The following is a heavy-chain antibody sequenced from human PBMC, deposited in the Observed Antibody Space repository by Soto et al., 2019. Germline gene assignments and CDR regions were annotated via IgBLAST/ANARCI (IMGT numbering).Heavy chain of an antibody. CDR1: GFTFSSYG. CDR2: IWYDGSNK. CDR3: ARSMIVPPWGFDY. D-gene: IGHD3-22*01. Sequence: QVQLVESGGGVVQPGRSLRLSCAASGFTFSSYGMHWVRQAPGKGLEWVAVIWYDGSNKYYADSVKGRFTISRDNSKNTLYLQMNSLRGEDTAVYYCARSMIVPPWGFDYWGQGTLVTVSS. J-gene: IGHJ4*02. V-gene: IGHV3-33*01.